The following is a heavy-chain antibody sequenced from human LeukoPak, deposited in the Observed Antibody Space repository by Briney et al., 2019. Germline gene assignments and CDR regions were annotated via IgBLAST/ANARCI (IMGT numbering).Heavy chain of an antibody. CDR3: ARGPPSRFITMAHYFDY. D-gene: IGHD3-10*01. V-gene: IGHV1-18*01. CDR1: GYTFTSYG. J-gene: IGHJ4*02. Sequence: ASVTVSFKASGYTFTSYGISWVRQAPGQGLEWMGWISAYNGNTNYAQKLQGRVTMTTDTSTSTAYMELRSLRSDDTAVYYCARGPPSRFITMAHYFDYWGQGTLVTVSS. CDR2: ISAYNGNT.